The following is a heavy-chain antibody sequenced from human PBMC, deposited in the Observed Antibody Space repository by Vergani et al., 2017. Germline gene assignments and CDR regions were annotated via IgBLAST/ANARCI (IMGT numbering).Heavy chain of an antibody. V-gene: IGHV4-61*01. D-gene: IGHD5-24*01. CDR3: ARSPVKAARGATYYMDV. J-gene: IGHJ6*03. CDR1: GGSVSSGSYY. CDR2: SYYSGST. Sequence: QVQLQESGPGLVKPSETLSLTCTVSGGSVSSGSYYWSWIRQPPGKGLEWIGYSYYSGSTNYNPSIKSRVTISVDTSKNQFSLKLSSVTAADTAVYYCARSPVKAARGATYYMDVWGKGTTVTVSS.